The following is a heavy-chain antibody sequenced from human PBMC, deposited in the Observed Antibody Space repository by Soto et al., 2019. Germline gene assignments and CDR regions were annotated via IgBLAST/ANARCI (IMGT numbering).Heavy chain of an antibody. CDR2: MNPGSGDT. CDR3: ARVDDIGWFDP. Sequence: GDSVKVSCKASGYTFTNNDVSWVRQATGQGLEWMGWMNPGSGDTGYAQKFQGRVTMTRDISIATAYMELSRLRSDDTAVYYCARVDDIGWFDPWGQGTLVTVSS. D-gene: IGHD3-9*01. V-gene: IGHV1-8*02. CDR1: GYTFTNND. J-gene: IGHJ5*02.